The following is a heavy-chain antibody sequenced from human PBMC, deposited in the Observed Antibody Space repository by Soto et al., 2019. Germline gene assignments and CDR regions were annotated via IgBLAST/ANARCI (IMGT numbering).Heavy chain of an antibody. J-gene: IGHJ5*02. Sequence: QVQLQESGPGLVNPSQTLSLTCTVSGGSISSGGYYWSWIRQHPGKGLEWIGYTFYSGATYYNPSLKGRTTISVDTSKNQFSLTLTSLAAADTAVYFCARVQPYDYGANTGWLDPWGQGTLVTVSS. CDR1: GGSISSGGYY. D-gene: IGHD4-17*01. CDR2: TFYSGAT. V-gene: IGHV4-31*03. CDR3: ARVQPYDYGANTGWLDP.